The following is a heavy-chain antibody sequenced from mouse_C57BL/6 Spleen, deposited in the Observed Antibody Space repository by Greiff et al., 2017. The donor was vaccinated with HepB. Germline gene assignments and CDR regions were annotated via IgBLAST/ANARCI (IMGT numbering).Heavy chain of an antibody. CDR3: ARHGGYDIAY. J-gene: IGHJ3*01. D-gene: IGHD2-2*01. V-gene: IGHV5-9*01. CDR1: GFTFSSYT. CDR2: ISGGGGNT. Sequence: EVHLVESGGGLVKPGGSLKLSCAASGFTFSSYTMSWVRQTPEKRLEWVATISGGGGNTYYPDSVKGRFTISRDNAKNTLYLQMSSLRSEDTALYYCARHGGYDIAYWGQGTLVTVSA.